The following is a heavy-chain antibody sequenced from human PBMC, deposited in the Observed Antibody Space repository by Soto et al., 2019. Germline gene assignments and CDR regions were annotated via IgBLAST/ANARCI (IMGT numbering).Heavy chain of an antibody. CDR2: INHSGST. J-gene: IGHJ6*02. CDR1: GGSFSGYY. D-gene: IGHD3-22*01. CDR3: ARGPFNYYDSSGYYRYYYYYGMDV. Sequence: SETLSLTCAGYGGSFSGYYWSWIRQPPGKGLEWIGEINHSGSTNYNPSLKSRVTISVDTSKNQFSLKLSSVTAADTAVYYCARGPFNYYDSSGYYRYYYYYGMDVWGQGTTVTVSS. V-gene: IGHV4-34*01.